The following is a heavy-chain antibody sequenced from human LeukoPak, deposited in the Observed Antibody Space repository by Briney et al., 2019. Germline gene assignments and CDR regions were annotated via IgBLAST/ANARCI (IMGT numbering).Heavy chain of an antibody. Sequence: SETLSLTCTVSGGSISSYYWSWIRQPPGKGLEWIGYIHYSGSTYYNPSLKSRVTISVDTSKNQFSLKLSSVTAADTAVYYCARVKYYYDSGGYYPVNDDAFDIWGQGKMVTVSS. J-gene: IGHJ3*02. D-gene: IGHD3-22*01. CDR3: ARVKYYYDSGGYYPVNDDAFDI. CDR2: IHYSGST. V-gene: IGHV4-59*08. CDR1: GGSISSYY.